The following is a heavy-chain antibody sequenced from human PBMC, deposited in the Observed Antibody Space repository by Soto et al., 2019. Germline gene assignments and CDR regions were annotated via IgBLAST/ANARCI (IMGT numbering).Heavy chain of an antibody. CDR3: ARPPGYISDWYYFDI. J-gene: IGHJ4*02. CDR1: GDTFIDYY. CDR2: ISPKSGGT. Sequence: QVQLVQSGAEVKKPGASVKVSCEASGDTFIDYYMHWLRQATGQGVAWMGRISPKSGGTNYAQKFQCRVTMTWDTSLNSAYMELSSLIAEDTAGYDGARPPGYISDWYYFDIWGQGTLITVSS. D-gene: IGHD3-9*01. V-gene: IGHV1-2*02.